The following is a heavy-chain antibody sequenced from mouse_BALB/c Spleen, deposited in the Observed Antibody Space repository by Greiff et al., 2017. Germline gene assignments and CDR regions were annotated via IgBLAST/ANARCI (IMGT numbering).Heavy chain of an antibody. CDR2: ISSGGSYT. J-gene: IGHJ2*01. Sequence: VQLKESGGGLVKPGGSLKLSCAASGFTFSSYTMSWVRQTPEKRLEWVATISSGGSYTYYPDSVKGRFTISRDNAKNTLYLQMSSLKSEDTAMYYCTRDTMIDYWGQGTTLTVSS. CDR1: GFTFSSYT. V-gene: IGHV5-6-4*01. D-gene: IGHD2-4*01. CDR3: TRDTMIDY.